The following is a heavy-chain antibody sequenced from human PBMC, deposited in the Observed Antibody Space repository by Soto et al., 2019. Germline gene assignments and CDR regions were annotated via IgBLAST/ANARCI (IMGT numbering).Heavy chain of an antibody. V-gene: IGHV4-30-4*01. CDR1: GDSIYTVDYF. CDR3: ARGRYCLTGRCFPNWFDS. D-gene: IGHD2-15*01. CDR2: IYKSTTT. J-gene: IGHJ5*01. Sequence: TQSLTCSVSGDSIYTVDYFLAWIRQPPGQALEYIGYIYKSTTTYYNPSFESRVAISLDTSKSQFSLTVTSVTAADTAVYFCARGRYCLTGRCFPNWFDSWGXGPLMTV.